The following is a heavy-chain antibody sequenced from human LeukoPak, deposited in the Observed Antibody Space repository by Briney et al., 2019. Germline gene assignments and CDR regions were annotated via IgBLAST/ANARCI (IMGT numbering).Heavy chain of an antibody. CDR3: AKGLAPDDY. V-gene: IGHV3-23*01. CDR2: ISGSGGST. CDR1: GFTFSSYA. Sequence: GGSLRLSCAAPGFTFSSYAMSWVRQAPGKGLEWVSAISGSGGSTYYADSMKGRFTISRDNSKNTLYLRMNSLRAEDTAVYYCAKGLAPDDYWGQGTLVTVSS. J-gene: IGHJ4*02.